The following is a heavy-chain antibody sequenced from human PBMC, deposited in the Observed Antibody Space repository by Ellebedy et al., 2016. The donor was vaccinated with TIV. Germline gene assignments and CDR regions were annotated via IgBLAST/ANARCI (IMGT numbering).Heavy chain of an antibody. CDR2: IYHSGST. CDR1: GGSISSSNW. J-gene: IGHJ4*02. V-gene: IGHV4-4*02. Sequence: SETLSLTCAVSGGSISSSNWWSWVRQPPGKGLEWIGEIYHSGSTNYNPSLKSRVTISVDTSKNQFSLKLSSVTAADTAVYYCARAAAHYNYFDYWGQGTLVTVSS. CDR3: ARAAAHYNYFDY. D-gene: IGHD6-13*01.